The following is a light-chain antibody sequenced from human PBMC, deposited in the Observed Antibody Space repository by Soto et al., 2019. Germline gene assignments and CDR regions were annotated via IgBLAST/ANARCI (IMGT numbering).Light chain of an antibody. Sequence: EIVMTQSPATLSVSPGERATLSCRASQRVSSNLAWYQQKPGQAPRLLIYGSSTRATGIPARFSGSGSGTEVTLTISSLQSEDFAVYYCQQYNNWPPLTFGPGTKVDIK. J-gene: IGKJ3*01. CDR1: QRVSSN. V-gene: IGKV3-15*01. CDR2: GSS. CDR3: QQYNNWPPLT.